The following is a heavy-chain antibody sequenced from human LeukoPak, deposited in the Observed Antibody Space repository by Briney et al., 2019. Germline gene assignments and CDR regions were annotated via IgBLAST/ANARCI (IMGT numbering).Heavy chain of an antibody. V-gene: IGHV4-4*07. CDR2: IYTSGST. Sequence: SETLSLTCTVSGGSISSYYWSWIRQPAGKGLEWIGRIYTSGSTNYNPSLKSRVTMSVDTSKNQFSLKLSSVTAADMAVYYCARDQKDNWNYEGYFDYWGQGTLVTVSS. CDR1: GGSISSYY. CDR3: ARDQKDNWNYEGYFDY. J-gene: IGHJ4*02. D-gene: IGHD1-7*01.